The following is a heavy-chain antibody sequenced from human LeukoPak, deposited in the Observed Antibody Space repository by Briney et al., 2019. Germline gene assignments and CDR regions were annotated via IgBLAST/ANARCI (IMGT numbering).Heavy chain of an antibody. D-gene: IGHD1-14*01. CDR1: GGSFSGYY. CDR2: INHSGST. V-gene: IGHV4-34*01. CDR3: ARERRTGTRDYYYYMDV. J-gene: IGHJ6*03. Sequence: PSETLSLTCAVYGGSFSGYYWSWIRQPPGKGREWIGEINHSGSTNYNPSLKSRVTISVDTSKNQFSLKLSSVTAADTAVYYCARERRTGTRDYYYYMDVWGKGTTVTVSS.